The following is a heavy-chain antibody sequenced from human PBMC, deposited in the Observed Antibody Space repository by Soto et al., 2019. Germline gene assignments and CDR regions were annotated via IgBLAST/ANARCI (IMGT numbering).Heavy chain of an antibody. Sequence: ASVKVSCKASGGTFSSYAISWVRQAPGQGLEWMGGIIPIFGTANYAQKFQGRVTITADESTSTACMELSSLRSEDTAVYYCARARSYYDFWSGYQGGVGAFDIWGQGTMVTVSS. J-gene: IGHJ3*02. CDR1: GGTFSSYA. D-gene: IGHD3-3*01. V-gene: IGHV1-69*13. CDR2: IIPIFGTA. CDR3: ARARSYYDFWSGYQGGVGAFDI.